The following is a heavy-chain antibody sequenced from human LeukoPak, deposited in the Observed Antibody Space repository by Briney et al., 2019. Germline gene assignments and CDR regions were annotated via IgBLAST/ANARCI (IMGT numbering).Heavy chain of an antibody. D-gene: IGHD3-9*01. CDR3: AKDGGEYYDILTGYYPRLYYMDV. CDR1: GFTFSTYG. Sequence: PGGSLRLSCVASGFTFSTYGMSWVRQAPGKGLGWVSAISGSGGSTYYADSVKGRFTNSRDNTKNTLYLQMNSLRAEDTAVYYCAKDGGEYYDILTGYYPRLYYMDVWGKGTTVTISS. CDR2: ISGSGGST. J-gene: IGHJ6*03. V-gene: IGHV3-23*01.